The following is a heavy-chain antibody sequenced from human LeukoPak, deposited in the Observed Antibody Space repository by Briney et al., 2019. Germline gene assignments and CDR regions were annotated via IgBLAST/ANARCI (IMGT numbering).Heavy chain of an antibody. CDR2: IYHSGST. D-gene: IGHD5-18*01. CDR3: ARKAELYSYGQWDY. J-gene: IGHJ4*02. V-gene: IGHV4-38-2*01. Sequence: PSETLSLTCAVSGYSVSSGYYWACIRQPPGKGLEWIGSIYHSGSTHYNPSLKSRVTISVDTSKKQFSLKLTSVTAADTAVYYCARKAELYSYGQWDYWGQGTLVTVSS. CDR1: GYSVSSGYY.